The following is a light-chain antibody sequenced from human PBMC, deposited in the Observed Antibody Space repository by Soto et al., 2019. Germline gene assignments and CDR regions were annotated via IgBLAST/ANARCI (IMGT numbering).Light chain of an antibody. V-gene: IGKV1D-12*01. CDR3: QPVNSSPSFT. CDR1: QGISSW. J-gene: IGKJ3*01. CDR2: AAS. Sequence: DIQMTQSPSSVSASVGDRVTITCRASQGISSWLAWYQQKPGQAPKLLIYAASSLQSGVPSRFSGSGHRTDFTLTISSLQPGDCATYYCQPVNSSPSFTFGPGTKVDI.